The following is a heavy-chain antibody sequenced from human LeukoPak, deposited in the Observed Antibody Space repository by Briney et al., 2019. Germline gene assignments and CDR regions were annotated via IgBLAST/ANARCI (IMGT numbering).Heavy chain of an antibody. D-gene: IGHD6-19*01. CDR1: GGSISSTHW. Sequence: SGALSLSCAVSGGSISSTHWWNWVRQPPGKGLEWIGEIFHSGTTNYNPSLKSRVTISIDKSKNQFSLKLRSVTAADTAVYYCARDQWLLRGGDHDAFDIWGQGTMVTVSS. CDR3: ARDQWLLRGGDHDAFDI. J-gene: IGHJ3*02. V-gene: IGHV4-4*02. CDR2: IFHSGTT.